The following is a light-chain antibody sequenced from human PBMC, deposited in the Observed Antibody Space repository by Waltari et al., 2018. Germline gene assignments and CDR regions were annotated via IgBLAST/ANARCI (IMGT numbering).Light chain of an antibody. J-gene: IGKJ1*01. CDR3: QQSHALPPWT. Sequence: EIVATQSPATLSVSPGDRAILTCRTSQTLNNNLAWFQQKPGQSPRLLIYGASARASGVPARFSGSGSGTEFTLTITSLQSEDFAVYYCQQSHALPPWTFGQGTRV. V-gene: IGKV3-15*01. CDR1: QTLNNN. CDR2: GAS.